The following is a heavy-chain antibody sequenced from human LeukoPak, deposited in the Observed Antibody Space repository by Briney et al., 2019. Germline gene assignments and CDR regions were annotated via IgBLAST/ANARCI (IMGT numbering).Heavy chain of an antibody. D-gene: IGHD3-22*01. CDR2: MNPNSGNT. CDR1: GYTFTSYD. Sequence: ASVKVSCKASGYTFTSYDINWVRQATGQGLEWMGWMNPNSGNTGYAQKFQGRVTMTRNTSISTAYMELSSLRSEDTAVYYCARGRGATYYYDSSGYYTFDYWGQGTLVTVSS. J-gene: IGHJ4*02. V-gene: IGHV1-8*01. CDR3: ARGRGATYYYDSSGYYTFDY.